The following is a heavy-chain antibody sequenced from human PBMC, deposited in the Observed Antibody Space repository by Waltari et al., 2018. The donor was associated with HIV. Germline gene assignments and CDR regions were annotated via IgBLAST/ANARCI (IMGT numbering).Heavy chain of an antibody. D-gene: IGHD6-19*01. V-gene: IGHV1-24*01. CDR2: FDPEDGET. CDR3: ATPGYSSGWSCDY. J-gene: IGHJ4*02. CDR1: GYSVTDLS. Sequence: QVHLVQSGAEVKKPGASVQVSCKVSGYSVTDLSIHWVRQTPGKGLEWMGGFDPEDGETIYAQKFQGRVTMTEDTSADTAYMELSSLRSEDTAVYYCATPGYSSGWSCDYWGQGTLVTVSS.